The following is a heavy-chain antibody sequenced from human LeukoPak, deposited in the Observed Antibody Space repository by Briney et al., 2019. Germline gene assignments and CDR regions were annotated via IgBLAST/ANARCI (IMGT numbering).Heavy chain of an antibody. CDR3: ARDIAAAGTSDY. Sequence: GGSLRLSCAASGFTFSSYAMSWVRQAPGKGLEWVSSISSSSSYIYYADSVKGRFTISRDNAKNSLYLQMNSLRAEDTAVYYCARDIAAAGTSDYWGQGTLVTVSS. D-gene: IGHD6-13*01. V-gene: IGHV3-21*01. CDR1: GFTFSSYA. CDR2: ISSSSSYI. J-gene: IGHJ4*02.